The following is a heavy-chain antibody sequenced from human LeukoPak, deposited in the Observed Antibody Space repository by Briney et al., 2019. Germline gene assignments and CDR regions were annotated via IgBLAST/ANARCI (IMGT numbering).Heavy chain of an antibody. CDR2: ISYDGPNR. J-gene: IGHJ4*02. CDR1: GFTFSSYG. D-gene: IGHD5-18*01. V-gene: IGHV3-30*18. CDR3: AKEKLPSGYSFLTDY. Sequence: GGSLRLSCAASGFTFSSYGMHWVRQAPGKGLEWVAVISYDGPNRYYADSVKGRFTISRDDSKDTLHLQMSSLRAEDTAVYYCAKEKLPSGYSFLTDYWGQGTPVTVSS.